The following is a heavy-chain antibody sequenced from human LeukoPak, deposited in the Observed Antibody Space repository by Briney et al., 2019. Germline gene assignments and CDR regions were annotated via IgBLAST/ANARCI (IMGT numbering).Heavy chain of an antibody. V-gene: IGHV1-69*06. CDR3: ARGAIEYGRYCSGGSCYNQFDP. J-gene: IGHJ5*02. Sequence: SVKVSCKASGGTFSSYAISWVRQAPGQGLEWMGGIIPIFGTANYAQKFQGRVTITADKSTSTAYMELSSLRSEDTAVYYCARGAIEYGRYCSGGSCYNQFDPWGQGTLVTVSS. D-gene: IGHD2-15*01. CDR2: IIPIFGTA. CDR1: GGTFSSYA.